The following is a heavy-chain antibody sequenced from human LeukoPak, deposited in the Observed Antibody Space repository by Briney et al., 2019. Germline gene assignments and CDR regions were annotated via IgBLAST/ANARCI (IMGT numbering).Heavy chain of an antibody. CDR3: ATNNGEYASVYYKGYFHR. Sequence: PGGPLSLSCEASGFTVSSNYMSGFRKAPGKGLNWASFIYSAGTTYYADSVRGRFTISRDNSKNTLYLQMNSLRAEDTAVYYCATNNGEYASVYYKGYFHRWGQGTLVTVSS. J-gene: IGHJ1*01. D-gene: IGHD5/OR15-5a*01. V-gene: IGHV3-53*01. CDR2: IYSAGTT. CDR1: GFTVSSNY.